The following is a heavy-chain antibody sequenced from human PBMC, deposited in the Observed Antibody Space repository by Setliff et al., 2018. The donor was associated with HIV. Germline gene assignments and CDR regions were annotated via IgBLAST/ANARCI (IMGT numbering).Heavy chain of an antibody. J-gene: IGHJ3*02. V-gene: IGHV4-39*07. CDR1: GGSISSSSYY. Sequence: PSETLSLTCTVSGGSISSSSYYWGWIRQPPGKGLEWIGSIYYSGSTYYSPSLKSRVTISVDTSKNQFSLKLSSVTAADTAVYYCARAIRLLSRGSGSHHAFDIWGQGTMVTVSS. CDR3: ARAIRLLSRGSGSHHAFDI. CDR2: IYYSGST. D-gene: IGHD3-10*01.